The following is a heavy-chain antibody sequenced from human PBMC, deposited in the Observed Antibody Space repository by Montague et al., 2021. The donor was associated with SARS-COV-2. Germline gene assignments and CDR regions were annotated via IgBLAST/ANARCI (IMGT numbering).Heavy chain of an antibody. Sequence: SLSLSFAASGFTFDDHGMTWVRQAPGKGLEWVSGINWNGGYKHYVDSVRGRFTISRDNAKNSLYLQMNSLRAEDTALYYCARVYASSSNFYFDLWCRGTLVTVSS. CDR1: GFTFDDHG. J-gene: IGHJ2*01. CDR3: ARVYASSSNFYFDL. CDR2: INWNGGYK. V-gene: IGHV3-20*03. D-gene: IGHD2-8*01.